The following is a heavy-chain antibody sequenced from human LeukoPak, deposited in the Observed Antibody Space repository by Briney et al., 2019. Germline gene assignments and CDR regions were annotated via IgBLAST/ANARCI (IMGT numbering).Heavy chain of an antibody. Sequence: ASVKVSCKASGYTFTGYYMHWVRQAPGQGLEWMGWINPNSGGTNYAQKFQGRVTMTRDTSISTAYMELSRLRPDDTAVYYCARSLVGATPFDYWGQGTLVTVSS. J-gene: IGHJ4*02. CDR3: ARSLVGATPFDY. V-gene: IGHV1-2*02. CDR1: GYTFTGYY. D-gene: IGHD1-26*01. CDR2: INPNSGGT.